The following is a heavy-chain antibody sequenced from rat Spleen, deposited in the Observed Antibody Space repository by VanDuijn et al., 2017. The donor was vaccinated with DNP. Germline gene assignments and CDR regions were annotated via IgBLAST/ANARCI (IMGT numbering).Heavy chain of an antibody. J-gene: IGHJ2*01. Sequence: EVQLQESGPGLVKPSQSLSLTCSVTGYSITGNYWAWIRKLPGNKMEWIGYISHSDSTGYNPSLNSRISITRYTSKNQFFLQLNSVTTEDTAKYYCARYGSVALDSWGQGVMVTVSS. CDR2: ISHSDST. CDR3: ARYGSVALDS. V-gene: IGHV3-1*01. CDR1: GYSITGNY. D-gene: IGHD3-3*01.